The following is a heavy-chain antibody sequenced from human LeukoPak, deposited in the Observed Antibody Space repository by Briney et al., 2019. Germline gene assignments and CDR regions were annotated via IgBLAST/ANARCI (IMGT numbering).Heavy chain of an antibody. CDR3: ATGERYSSSWYQDYYYGMDV. Sequence: GASVTVSCTASGYTFTGYYMHWVRQAPGQGLEWMGWISAYNGNTNYAQKLQGRVTMTTDTSTSTAYMELRSLRSDDTAVYYCATGERYSSSWYQDYYYGMDVWGQGTTVTVSS. CDR2: ISAYNGNT. CDR1: GYTFTGYY. J-gene: IGHJ6*02. D-gene: IGHD6-13*01. V-gene: IGHV1-18*04.